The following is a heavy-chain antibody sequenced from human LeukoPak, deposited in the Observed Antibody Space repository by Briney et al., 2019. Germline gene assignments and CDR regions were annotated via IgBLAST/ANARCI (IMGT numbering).Heavy chain of an antibody. Sequence: SVKVSCKASGGTFSSYAISWVRQAPGQGLEWMGEIIPIFGTANYAQKFQGRVTITADESTSTAYMELSSLRSEDTAVYYCASFSSGGSCYPNCDNDYWGQGTLVTVSS. D-gene: IGHD2-15*01. J-gene: IGHJ4*02. V-gene: IGHV1-69*13. CDR2: IIPIFGTA. CDR3: ASFSSGGSCYPNCDNDY. CDR1: GGTFSSYA.